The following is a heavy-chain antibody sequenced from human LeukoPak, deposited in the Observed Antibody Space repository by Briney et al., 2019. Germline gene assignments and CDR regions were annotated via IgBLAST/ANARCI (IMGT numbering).Heavy chain of an antibody. CDR1: GGPISSSY. CDR2: IYYSGST. J-gene: IGHJ4*02. V-gene: IGHV4-59*01. Sequence: SETLSLTCTVSGGPISSSYWSWIRQPPGKGLEWIGYIYYSGSTNYNPSLKSRVTISVDTSKNQFSLKLSSVTAADTAVYYCARDANYFDYWGQGTLVTVSS. CDR3: ARDANYFDY.